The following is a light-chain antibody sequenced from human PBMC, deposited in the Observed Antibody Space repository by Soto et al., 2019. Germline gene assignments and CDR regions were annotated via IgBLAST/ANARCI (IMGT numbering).Light chain of an antibody. CDR1: QSVSSN. CDR2: GAS. J-gene: IGKJ4*01. CDR3: QQYNKWPLT. V-gene: IGKV3-15*01. Sequence: EIVMTQSPATLSVSPGERATLSCRASQSVSSNLAWYQQKPGQAPRLLIYGASTRATGIPARFSGSGSGTDFILTTISLQSEDFAVYYCQQYNKWPLTFGGGTKVEIK.